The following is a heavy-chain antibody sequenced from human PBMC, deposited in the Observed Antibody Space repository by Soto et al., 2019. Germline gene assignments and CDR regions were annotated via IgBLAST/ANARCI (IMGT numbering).Heavy chain of an antibody. D-gene: IGHD2-8*01. J-gene: IGHJ4*02. V-gene: IGHV1-2*02. CDR2: INPNSGGT. Sequence: QVQLVQSGAEVKKPGASVKVSCKASGYTFTGYYMHWVRQAPGQGLEWMGWINPNSGGTNYAQKFQGRVTMTRDTSISTAYMELSRLTSDDTAVYYCARESRSGVILYLMRGYFDYWGQGTLVTVSS. CDR3: ARESRSGVILYLMRGYFDY. CDR1: GYTFTGYY.